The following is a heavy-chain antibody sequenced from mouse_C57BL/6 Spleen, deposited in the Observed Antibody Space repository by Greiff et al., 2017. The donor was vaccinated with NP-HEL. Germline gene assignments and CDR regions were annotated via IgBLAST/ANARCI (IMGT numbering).Heavy chain of an antibody. CDR3: ASYYYGSSYAMDY. J-gene: IGHJ4*01. CDR2: IWSGGST. Sequence: VQLQQSGPGLVQPSQCLSITCTVSGFSLTSYGVHWVRQSPGKGLEWLGVIWSGGSTDYNAAFISRLSISKDNSKSQVFFKMNSLQADDTAIYYCASYYYGSSYAMDYWGQGTSVTVSS. CDR1: GFSLTSYG. D-gene: IGHD1-1*01. V-gene: IGHV2-2*01.